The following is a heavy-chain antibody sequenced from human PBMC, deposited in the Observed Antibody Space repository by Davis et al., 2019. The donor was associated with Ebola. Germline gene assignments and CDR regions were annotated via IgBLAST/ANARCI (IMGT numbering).Heavy chain of an antibody. J-gene: IGHJ4*02. CDR1: GFTFSSYA. Sequence: GESLKISCAASGFTFSSYAMSWVRQAPGKGLEWVSAISGSGGSTYYADSVKGRFTISRDNSKNTLYLQMNSLRAEDTAVYYCAKASSSFGGFDYWGQGTLVTVSS. D-gene: IGHD6-13*01. V-gene: IGHV3-23*01. CDR3: AKASSSFGGFDY. CDR2: ISGSGGST.